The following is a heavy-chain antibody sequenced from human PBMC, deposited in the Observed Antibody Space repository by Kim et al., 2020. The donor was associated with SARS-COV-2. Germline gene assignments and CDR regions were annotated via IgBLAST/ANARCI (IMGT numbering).Heavy chain of an antibody. J-gene: IGHJ6*02. CDR3: ARDRHFWSGYRYYGMDV. Sequence: SETLSLTCTVSGGSISSYYWSWIRQPPGKGLEWIGYIYYSGSTNYNPSLKSRVTISVDTSKNQFSLKLSSVTAADTAVYYCARDRHFWSGYRYYGMDVWGQGTTVTVSS. CDR1: GGSISSYY. CDR2: IYYSGST. D-gene: IGHD3-3*02. V-gene: IGHV4-59*13.